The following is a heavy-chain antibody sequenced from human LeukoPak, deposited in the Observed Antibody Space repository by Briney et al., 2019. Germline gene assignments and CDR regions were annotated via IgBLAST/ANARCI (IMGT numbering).Heavy chain of an antibody. J-gene: IGHJ4*02. CDR3: ARDHDILTGFDY. D-gene: IGHD3-9*01. V-gene: IGHV1-69*04. CDR1: GGTFSSYA. CDR2: IIPIFGIA. Sequence: ASVKVSCKASGGTFSSYAISWVRQAPGQGLEWMGRIIPIFGIANYAQKFQGRVTITADKSTSTAYMELSSLRSEDTAVYYCARDHDILTGFDYWGQGTLSPSPQ.